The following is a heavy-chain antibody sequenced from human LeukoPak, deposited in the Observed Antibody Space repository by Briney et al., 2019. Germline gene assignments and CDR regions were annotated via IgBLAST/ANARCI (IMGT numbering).Heavy chain of an antibody. D-gene: IGHD5/OR15-5a*01. J-gene: IGHJ3*02. CDR1: GFTFSSYS. CDR2: ISSSSSTI. Sequence: GGSLRLSCAASGFTFSSYSMNWVRQAPGKGLEWVSYISSSSSTIQYADSVKGRFTISRDNAEDSLYLQMNSLRAEDTAVYFCARSVFQGAFDIWGLGTLVTVSS. V-gene: IGHV3-48*01. CDR3: ARSVFQGAFDI.